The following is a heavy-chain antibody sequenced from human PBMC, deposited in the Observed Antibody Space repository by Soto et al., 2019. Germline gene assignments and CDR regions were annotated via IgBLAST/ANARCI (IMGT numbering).Heavy chain of an antibody. Sequence: ASVKVSCKASGYTFTSYAMHWVRQAPGQRLEWMGWINAGNGNTKYSQKFQGRVTITRDTSASTAYMELSSLRSEDTAVYYCARAFYYDSSGQPGDAEYFQHWGQGTLVTVSS. CDR2: INAGNGNT. D-gene: IGHD3-22*01. CDR1: GYTFTSYA. CDR3: ARAFYYDSSGQPGDAEYFQH. J-gene: IGHJ1*01. V-gene: IGHV1-3*01.